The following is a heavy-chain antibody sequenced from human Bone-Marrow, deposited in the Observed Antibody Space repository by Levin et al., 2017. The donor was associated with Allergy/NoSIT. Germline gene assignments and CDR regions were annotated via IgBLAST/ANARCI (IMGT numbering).Heavy chain of an antibody. CDR1: GASINNTHHY. Sequence: PSETLSLTCTVSGASINNTHHYWSWIRQPAGKGLEWIWRMFVGGAATYKRSLRSRVTISIDTSKNQFSLKLTSVTAADTAVYYCARDETFNSWHVGWFDSWGQGTLVTVSS. V-gene: IGHV4-61*02. CDR2: MFVGGAA. D-gene: IGHD2/OR15-2a*01. CDR3: ARDETFNSWHVGWFDS. J-gene: IGHJ5*01.